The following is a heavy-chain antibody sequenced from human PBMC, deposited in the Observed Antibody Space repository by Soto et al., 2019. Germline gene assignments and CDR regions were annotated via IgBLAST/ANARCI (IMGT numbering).Heavy chain of an antibody. CDR1: GFTFNTYS. J-gene: IGHJ4*02. Sequence: GGSLRLSCEASGFTFNTYSMHWVRQPPGKGLEWLAAIWYDGTQKYYADSVKGRFIISRDNSKKTLYLEMNSLRAEDTAVYYCARAGGTTVTGLWHFDSWGQGALVTVSS. CDR2: IWYDGTQK. D-gene: IGHD4-17*01. V-gene: IGHV3-33*01. CDR3: ARAGGTTVTGLWHFDS.